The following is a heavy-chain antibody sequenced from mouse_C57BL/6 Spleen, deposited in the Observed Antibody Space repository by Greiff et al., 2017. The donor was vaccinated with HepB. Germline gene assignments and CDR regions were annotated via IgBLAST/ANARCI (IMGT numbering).Heavy chain of an antibody. V-gene: IGHV1-76*01. CDR2: IYPGSGNT. CDR3: ARSGWAY. D-gene: IGHD3-1*01. Sequence: QVQLQQSGAELVRPGASVKLSCKASGYTFTDYYINWVKQRPGQGLEWIARIYPGSGNTYYNEKFKGKATLTAEKSSSTAYMQLSSLTSEDSAVYFCARSGWAYWGQGTLVTVSA. J-gene: IGHJ3*01. CDR1: GYTFTDYY.